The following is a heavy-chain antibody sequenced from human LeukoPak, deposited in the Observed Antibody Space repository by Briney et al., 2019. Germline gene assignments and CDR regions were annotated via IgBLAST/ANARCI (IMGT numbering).Heavy chain of an antibody. CDR2: MNPANGNT. CDR1: GYTFTSYY. J-gene: IGHJ4*02. D-gene: IGHD3-10*01. Sequence: ASVKVSCKVSGYTFTSYYINWVRQVTGQGLEWMGWMNPANGNTGYVQKFQGRVTMTRDTSITTAYMELSSLISDDTGIYYCVRGFTYGHPLDYWGQGTLVTVSS. V-gene: IGHV1-8*01. CDR3: VRGFTYGHPLDY.